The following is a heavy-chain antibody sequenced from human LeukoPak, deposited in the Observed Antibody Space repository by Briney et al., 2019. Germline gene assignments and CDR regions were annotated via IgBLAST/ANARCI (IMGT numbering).Heavy chain of an antibody. CDR1: GGSIGTYY. D-gene: IGHD7-27*01. CDR2: TFTTGGA. Sequence: PSETLSLTCTVSGGSIGTYYWGWIRQPAGKGLEWIGRTFTTGGANYNPSLKSRVTMSLDTSKNLFSLKLNSVTAADTAVYYCVRDGPSWGLLWGQGALVTVSS. CDR3: VRDGPSWGLL. J-gene: IGHJ4*02. V-gene: IGHV4-4*07.